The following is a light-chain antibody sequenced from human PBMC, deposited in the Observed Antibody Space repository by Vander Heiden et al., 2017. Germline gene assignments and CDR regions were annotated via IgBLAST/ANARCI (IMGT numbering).Light chain of an antibody. CDR1: QTIGSSS. CDR2: GAS. V-gene: IGKV3-20*01. Sequence: SCRASQTIGSSSLAWYQQKPGEAPRLLIYGASRRATGIPDRFSVSGSGTDFILSIRSLEPEDFAVYYCQHYGSSRRTFGQGTKLQIK. CDR3: QHYGSSRRT. J-gene: IGKJ2*01.